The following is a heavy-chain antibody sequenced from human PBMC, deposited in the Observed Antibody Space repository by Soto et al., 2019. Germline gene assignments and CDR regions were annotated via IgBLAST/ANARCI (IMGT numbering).Heavy chain of an antibody. V-gene: IGHV3-21*01. J-gene: IGHJ4*02. CDR1: GFTFSSYS. D-gene: IGHD3-9*01. Sequence: EVQLVESGGGLVKPGGSLRLSCAASGFTFSSYSMNWVRQAPGKGLEWVSSISSSSSYIYYADSVKGRFTISRDNAKNSLYLQMNSLRAEDTAVYYCARSLGYYDILTGYSPYYCFDYWGQGTLVTVSS. CDR2: ISSSSSYI. CDR3: ARSLGYYDILTGYSPYYCFDY.